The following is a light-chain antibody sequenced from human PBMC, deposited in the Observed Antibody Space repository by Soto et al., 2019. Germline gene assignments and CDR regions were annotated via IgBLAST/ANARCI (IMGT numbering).Light chain of an antibody. CDR1: QSISDT. J-gene: IGKJ4*01. CDR3: QPYNNWPLT. V-gene: IGKV3-15*01. CDR2: DTS. Sequence: EIMMTQSPATLSVSPGGRATLSCRASQSISDTLAWYQHKPGQTPRLLIYDTSTRATGVPTRFSGSRSGAEFTLTINSLQSEDFAVYYCQPYNNWPLTFGGGTKVDIK.